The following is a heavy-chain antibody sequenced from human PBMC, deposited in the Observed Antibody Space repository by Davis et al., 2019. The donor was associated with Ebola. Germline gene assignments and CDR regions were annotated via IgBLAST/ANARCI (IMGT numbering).Heavy chain of an antibody. Sequence: MPSETLSLTCAVYGGSFSGYYWSWIRQPPGKGLEWIGGINHSGSTNYNPSLKSRVTISVDTSKNQFSLKLSSVTAADTAVYYCARAIGSSSAWFDPWGQGTLVTVSS. CDR2: INHSGST. V-gene: IGHV4-34*01. D-gene: IGHD6-6*01. J-gene: IGHJ5*02. CDR3: ARAIGSSSAWFDP. CDR1: GGSFSGYY.